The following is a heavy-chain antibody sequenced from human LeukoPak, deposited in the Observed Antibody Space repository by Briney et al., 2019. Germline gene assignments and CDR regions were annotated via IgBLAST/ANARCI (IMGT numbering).Heavy chain of an antibody. CDR1: GYTFTSYG. D-gene: IGHD3-3*01. CDR3: AREGAGDFWSGYYAGYGMDV. V-gene: IGHV1-18*01. J-gene: IGHJ6*02. CDR2: ISAYNGNT. Sequence: ASVKVFCKASGYTFTSYGISWVRQAPGQGLEWMGWISAYNGNTNYAQKLQGRVTMTTDTSTSTAYMELRSLRSDDTAVYYCAREGAGDFWSGYYAGYGMDVWGQGTTVTVSS.